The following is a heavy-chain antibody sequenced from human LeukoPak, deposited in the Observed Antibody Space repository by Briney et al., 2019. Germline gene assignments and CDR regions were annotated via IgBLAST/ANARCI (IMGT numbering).Heavy chain of an antibody. J-gene: IGHJ4*02. CDR2: IYSGSST. Sequence: GGSLRLSCAASGFTVSSNYMSWVRQAPGKGLEWVSVIYSGSSTYYADSVKGRFTISRDNSKNTLYLQMNSLRAEDTAVYYCARVESEGSIRYWGQGTLVTVSS. V-gene: IGHV3-53*01. CDR1: GFTVSSNY. D-gene: IGHD3-3*01. CDR3: ARVESEGSIRY.